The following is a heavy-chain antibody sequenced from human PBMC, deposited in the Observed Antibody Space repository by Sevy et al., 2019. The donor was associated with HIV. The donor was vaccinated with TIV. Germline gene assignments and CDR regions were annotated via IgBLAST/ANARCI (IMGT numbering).Heavy chain of an antibody. CDR3: AKESASSLPYYFDY. Sequence: GGSLRLSCAASGFTFSNYAMSWVRQAPGKGLEWISAITDTGGDTYHADSVKGRFTISRDNSKNTLYLQLNSLRVEDRATYYCAKESASSLPYYFDYWGQGTLVTVSS. J-gene: IGHJ4*02. CDR1: GFTFSNYA. D-gene: IGHD2-2*01. V-gene: IGHV3-23*01. CDR2: ITDTGGDT.